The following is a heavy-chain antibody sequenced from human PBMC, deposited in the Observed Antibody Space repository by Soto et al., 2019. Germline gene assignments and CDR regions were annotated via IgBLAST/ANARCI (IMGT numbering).Heavy chain of an antibody. CDR1: GGSISSYY. Sequence: SETLSLTCTVSGGSISSYYWSWIRQPPGKGLEWIGYIYYSGSTNYNPSLKSRVTISVDTSKNQFSLKLSSVTAADTAVYYCARGNYGDFDYWGQGTLVTV. J-gene: IGHJ4*02. D-gene: IGHD4-17*01. V-gene: IGHV4-59*01. CDR2: IYYSGST. CDR3: ARGNYGDFDY.